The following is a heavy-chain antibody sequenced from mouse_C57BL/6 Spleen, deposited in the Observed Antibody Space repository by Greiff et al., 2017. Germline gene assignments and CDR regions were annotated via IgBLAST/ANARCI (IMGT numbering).Heavy chain of an antibody. CDR3: ARSYGYDWYFDV. CDR1: GYTFTSYW. V-gene: IGHV1-52*01. CDR2: IDPSDSET. D-gene: IGHD2-2*01. Sequence: QVQLQQPGAELVRPGSSVKLSCKASGYTFTSYWMHWVKQRPIQGLEWIGNIDPSDSETHYNQKFKDKATLTVDKSSRTAYMQLSSLTSEDSAVYYCARSYGYDWYFDVWGTGTTVTVSS. J-gene: IGHJ1*03.